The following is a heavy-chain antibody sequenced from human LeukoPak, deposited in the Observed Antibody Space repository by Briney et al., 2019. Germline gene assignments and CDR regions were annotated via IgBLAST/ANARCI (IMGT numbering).Heavy chain of an antibody. D-gene: IGHD2-8*01. CDR1: GFTFSSYA. CDR3: ARDLGYCTNGVCYSAYYYGMDV. J-gene: IGHJ6*02. CDR2: ISGSGGST. Sequence: GGSLRLSCAASGFTFSSYAMSWVRQAPGKGLEWVSAISGSGGSTYCADSVKGRFTISRDNSKNTLYLQMNSLRAEDTAVYYCARDLGYCTNGVCYSAYYYGMDVWGQGTTVTVSS. V-gene: IGHV3-23*01.